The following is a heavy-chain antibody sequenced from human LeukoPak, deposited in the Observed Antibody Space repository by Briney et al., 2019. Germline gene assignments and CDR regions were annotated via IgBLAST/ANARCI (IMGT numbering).Heavy chain of an antibody. CDR1: GFTFSSYA. J-gene: IGHJ6*03. CDR3: ARRVVPAAKGADYYYMDV. V-gene: IGHV3-64*01. Sequence: PGGSLRLSCAASGFTFSSYAMHWVRQAPGKGLEYVSAISSNGGSTYYANSVKGRFTISRDNSKNTLYLQMGSLRAEDMAVYYCARRVVPAAKGADYYYMDVWGKGTTVTVSS. D-gene: IGHD2-2*01. CDR2: ISSNGGST.